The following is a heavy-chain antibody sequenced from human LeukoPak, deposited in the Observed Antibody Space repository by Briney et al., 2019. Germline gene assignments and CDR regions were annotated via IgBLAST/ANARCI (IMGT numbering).Heavy chain of an antibody. CDR1: GGSVSSDSYY. CDR3: ARDSRGYYDSSGYFDY. CDR2: IYYSGNT. V-gene: IGHV4-61*01. Sequence: SETLSLTCTVSGGSVSSDSYYWSWIRQPPGKGLEWIGYIYYSGNTKYNPSLKSRVTISVDTSKNQFSLKLSSVSAAHTAVYYCARDSRGYYDSSGYFDYWGQGTLVTVSS. J-gene: IGHJ4*02. D-gene: IGHD3-22*01.